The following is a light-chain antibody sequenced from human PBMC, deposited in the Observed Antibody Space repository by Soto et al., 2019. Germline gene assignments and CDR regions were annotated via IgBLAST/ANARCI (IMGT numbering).Light chain of an antibody. V-gene: IGKV3-11*01. Sequence: EIVLTQSPATLSLSPGERATLSCRASQSVNSYLAWYQRKPGQAPRLLITDASNRATGIPARFSGSGSGTDFPLPISSPEAEDFAVYYCQQRSTWPRITFGGGTKVEIK. J-gene: IGKJ4*01. CDR1: QSVNSY. CDR3: QQRSTWPRIT. CDR2: DAS.